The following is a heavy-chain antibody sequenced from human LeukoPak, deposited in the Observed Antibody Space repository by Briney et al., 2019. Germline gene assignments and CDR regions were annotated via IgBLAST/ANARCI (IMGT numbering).Heavy chain of an antibody. J-gene: IGHJ6*02. CDR2: IWYDGSNK. V-gene: IGHV3-33*08. CDR1: GFTFNNYG. Sequence: GGSPRLSCAASGFTFNNYGMHWVRQAPGKGLEWVAVIWYDGSNKYYADSVKGRFTISRDNSKNTLYLQMNSLRAEDTAVYYCASSGGNYYYYGMDVWGQGTTVTVSS. CDR3: ASSGGNYYYYGMDV. D-gene: IGHD1-26*01.